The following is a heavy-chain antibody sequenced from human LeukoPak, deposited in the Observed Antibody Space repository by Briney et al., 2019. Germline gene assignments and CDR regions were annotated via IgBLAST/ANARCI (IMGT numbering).Heavy chain of an antibody. D-gene: IGHD2-8*01. V-gene: IGHV3-74*01. J-gene: IGHJ3*02. CDR1: GFTFSTTW. Sequence: GGSLRLSCAASGFTFSTTWMHWVRQAPGKGLVWVSRIISDGSSTTYAGSVKGRFTISRDNSKNSLYLQMNSLRTEDTALYYCAKDRVRWASAFDIWGQGTMVTVSS. CDR3: AKDRVRWASAFDI. CDR2: IISDGSST.